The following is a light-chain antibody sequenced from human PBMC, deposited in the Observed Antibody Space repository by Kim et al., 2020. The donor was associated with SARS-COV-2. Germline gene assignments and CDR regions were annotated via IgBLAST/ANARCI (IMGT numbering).Light chain of an antibody. CDR2: VNSDGSH. Sequence: QPVLTQSPSAYASLGASVKLTCTLSRGHNIYGIAWHQQQPEKGPRYLMRVNSDGSHNKGNGIPDRFSGSTSGAEHYLTISSLQSEDEADYYCQTWGDGIRVFGGGTQLTVL. J-gene: IGLJ3*02. CDR3: QTWGDGIRV. CDR1: RGHNIYG. V-gene: IGLV4-69*01.